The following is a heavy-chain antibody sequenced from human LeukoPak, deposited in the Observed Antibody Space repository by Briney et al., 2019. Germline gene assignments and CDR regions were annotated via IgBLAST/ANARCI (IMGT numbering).Heavy chain of an antibody. Sequence: GASLKISCKGSGYRFTSYWIGWVRQMPGKGLEWMGIIYPGDSDTRYSPSFQGQVTISAAKSISTAYLQWSSLKASDTAMYYCARPTGLIVPEAFDIWGQGTMVTVSS. D-gene: IGHD3-22*01. J-gene: IGHJ3*02. CDR3: ARPTGLIVPEAFDI. CDR1: GYRFTSYW. V-gene: IGHV5-51*01. CDR2: IYPGDSDT.